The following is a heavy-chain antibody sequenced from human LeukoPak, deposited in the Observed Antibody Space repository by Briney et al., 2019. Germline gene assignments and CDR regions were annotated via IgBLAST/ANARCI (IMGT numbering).Heavy chain of an antibody. CDR1: GFTFSSYG. Sequence: GRSLRLSCAASGFTFSSYGMHWVRQAPGKGLEWVAVIWYDGSNKYYADSVKGRFTISRDNSKNTLYLQMNSLRAEDTAVYYCARGLPLYDYGDYIPLEPFDYWGQGTLVTVSS. J-gene: IGHJ4*02. V-gene: IGHV3-33*01. D-gene: IGHD4-17*01. CDR2: IWYDGSNK. CDR3: ARGLPLYDYGDYIPLEPFDY.